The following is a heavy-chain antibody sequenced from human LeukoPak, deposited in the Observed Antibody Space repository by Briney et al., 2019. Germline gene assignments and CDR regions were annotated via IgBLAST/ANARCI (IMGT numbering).Heavy chain of an antibody. CDR2: IDLDGSET. CDR1: GGSFSGYY. CDR3: ARDFSGEFDY. D-gene: IGHD3-10*01. J-gene: IGHJ4*02. Sequence: ETLSLTCAVYGGSFSGYYWSWIRQPPGKGLEWVANIDLDGSETYYVDSVKGRFTVSRDNARNSLSLQMNSLRAEDAAVYYCARDFSGEFDYWGQGTLVTVSS. V-gene: IGHV3-7*01.